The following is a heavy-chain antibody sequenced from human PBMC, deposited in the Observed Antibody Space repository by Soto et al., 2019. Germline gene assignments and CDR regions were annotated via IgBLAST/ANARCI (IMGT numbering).Heavy chain of an antibody. Sequence: PGGSLRLSCAASVLTFSNAWINWVRQAPGKGLEWVGRIKSKTDGGTTDYAEPVKGRFAISRDDSNNMVYLQMNSLKIEDTAVYYCTTDSYSTIIIVRFDYWGHGTLVTVSS. J-gene: IGHJ4*01. CDR1: VLTFSNAW. D-gene: IGHD3-22*01. CDR3: TTDSYSTIIIVRFDY. CDR2: IKSKTDGGTT. V-gene: IGHV3-15*07.